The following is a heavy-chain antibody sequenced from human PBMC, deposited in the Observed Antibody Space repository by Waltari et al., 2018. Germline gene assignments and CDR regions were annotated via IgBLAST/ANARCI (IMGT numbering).Heavy chain of an antibody. J-gene: IGHJ1*01. V-gene: IGHV1-24*01. D-gene: IGHD6-19*01. CDR1: GYTLTEFS. CDR3: ATGGDKSSGWYIEGYFQH. CDR2: FDPEDGET. Sequence: QVQLVQSGAEVKKPGASVKVSCKVSGYTLTEFSMHWVRKAPGNGLEWMGGFDPEDGETIYAQKFQGRVTMTEDTSTDTAYMELSSLRSEDTAVYYCATGGDKSSGWYIEGYFQHWGQGTLVTVSS.